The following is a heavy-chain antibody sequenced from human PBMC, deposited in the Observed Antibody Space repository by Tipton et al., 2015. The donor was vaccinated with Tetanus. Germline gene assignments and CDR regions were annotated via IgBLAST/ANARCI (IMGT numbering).Heavy chain of an antibody. CDR2: ISDGGQS. V-gene: IGHV4-30-2*01. D-gene: IGHD6-19*01. J-gene: IGHJ4*02. CDR3: ARPVKQWLVPVDS. Sequence: LRLSCTVSGDSITRDGYSWHWIRQPPGKGLEWIGYISDGGQSYYSPSLERRATISRDMSNNHFSLKLTSVTAADTAVYYCARPVKQWLVPVDSWGQGTLVTVSS. CDR1: GDSITRDGYS.